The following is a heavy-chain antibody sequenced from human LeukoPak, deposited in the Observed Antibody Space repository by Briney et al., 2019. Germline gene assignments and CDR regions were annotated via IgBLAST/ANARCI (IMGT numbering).Heavy chain of an antibody. Sequence: QTGGSLRLSCAASGFTFSDYAMHWVRQAPGKGLEWVAVISKDGSDKYYPGSVRGRFTISRDNSKNTIYLQMDSLRAEDTAIYYCARIPYYWGQGTLVTVSS. CDR1: GFTFSDYA. CDR3: ARIPYY. J-gene: IGHJ4*02. CDR2: ISKDGSDK. V-gene: IGHV3-30-3*01. D-gene: IGHD2-2*02.